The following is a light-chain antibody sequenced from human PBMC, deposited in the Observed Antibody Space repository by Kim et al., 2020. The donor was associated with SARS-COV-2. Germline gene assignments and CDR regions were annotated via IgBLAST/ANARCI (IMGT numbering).Light chain of an antibody. Sequence: FMLTQPHSVSESPGKTVTIYCSRSSGRIASNYVQWYQQGRGSAPTTVIYEDNQRPSGVPDRFSGSIDSSSNYASLTISGLKTEDEADYYCQSYDSSSVVSGGGTQLTVL. V-gene: IGLV6-57*04. CDR3: QSYDSSSVV. J-gene: IGLJ2*01. CDR2: EDN. CDR1: SGRIASNY.